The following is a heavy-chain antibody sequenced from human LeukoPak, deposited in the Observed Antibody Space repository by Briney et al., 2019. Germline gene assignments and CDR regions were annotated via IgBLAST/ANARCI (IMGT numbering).Heavy chain of an antibody. Sequence: SETLSLTCTVSGDSISPISSSTYYWGWIRQAPGKGLEWIGSLYYGENAHYNPSLKSRATLSVDTSNSQFSLKLTSVTAADAAVYFCARQLPTAAADTRGYFDYWGQGAVVTVSS. J-gene: IGHJ4*02. CDR1: GDSISPISSSTYY. CDR3: ARQLPTAAADTRGYFDY. D-gene: IGHD6-25*01. CDR2: LYYGENA. V-gene: IGHV4-39*01.